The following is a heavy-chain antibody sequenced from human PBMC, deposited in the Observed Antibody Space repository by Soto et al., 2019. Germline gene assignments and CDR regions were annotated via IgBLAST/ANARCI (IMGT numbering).Heavy chain of an antibody. Sequence: QVQLVESGGGVVQPGRSLRLSCAASGFTFSSFGMHWVRQAPGKGLEWVAHISYDGSNEHSADSVKGRFTISRDNSEDTLYLQMNSLRVEDTAVYYCAKDTYYHDSSGYYIFDYWGQGTLVPVSS. CDR3: AKDTYYHDSSGYYIFDY. V-gene: IGHV3-30*18. CDR2: ISYDGSNE. D-gene: IGHD3-22*01. CDR1: GFTFSSFG. J-gene: IGHJ4*02.